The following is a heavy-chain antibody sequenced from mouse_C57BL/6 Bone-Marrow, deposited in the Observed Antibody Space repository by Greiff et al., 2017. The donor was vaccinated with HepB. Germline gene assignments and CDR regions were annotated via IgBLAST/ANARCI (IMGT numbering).Heavy chain of an antibody. J-gene: IGHJ2*01. CDR1: GFTFSSYA. CDR2: ISDGGSYT. CDR3: GRGVWYFDY. Sequence: EVKVVESGGGLVKPGGSLKLSCAASGFTFSSYAMSWVRQTPEKRLEWVATISDGGSYTYYPDNVKGRFTISRDNATNNLYLQMSHLKSEDTAMYYWGRGVWYFDYWGQGTTLTVSS. V-gene: IGHV5-4*03.